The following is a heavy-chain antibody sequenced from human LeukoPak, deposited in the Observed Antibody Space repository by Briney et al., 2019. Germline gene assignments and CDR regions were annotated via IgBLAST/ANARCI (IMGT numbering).Heavy chain of an antibody. Sequence: SETLSLTCAVYGGSFSGYYWSWIRQPPGKGLEWIGEISHSGSTNYNPSLKSRVTISVDQSKNQFSLEVTSVTVADTAVYYCATLNPTVAFTMDYWGQGTLVTVSS. CDR3: ATLNPTVAFTMDY. J-gene: IGHJ4*02. CDR2: ISHSGST. V-gene: IGHV4-34*01. D-gene: IGHD6-19*01. CDR1: GGSFSGYY.